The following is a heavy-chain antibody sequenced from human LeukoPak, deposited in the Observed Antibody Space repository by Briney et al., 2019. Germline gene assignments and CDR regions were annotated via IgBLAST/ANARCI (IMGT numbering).Heavy chain of an antibody. V-gene: IGHV3-74*01. CDR2: INSDGSST. J-gene: IGHJ4*02. CDR3: ARDRDGYNDWFDY. CDR1: GFTFSSYW. D-gene: IGHD5-24*01. Sequence: LLGGSLRLSCAASGFTFSSYWMSWVRQAPGKGLVWVSRINSDGSSTSYADSVKGRFTISRDNAKNTLYLQMNSLRAEDTAVYYCARDRDGYNDWFDYWGQGTLVTVSS.